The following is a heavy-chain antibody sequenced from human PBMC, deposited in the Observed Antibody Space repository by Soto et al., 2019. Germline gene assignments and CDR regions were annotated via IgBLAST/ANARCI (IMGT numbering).Heavy chain of an antibody. CDR3: SRGGREVPRIPYDT. V-gene: IGHV1-2*02. CDR1: GYTFSDYY. D-gene: IGHD3-16*01. Sequence: QVQMVQSGAEVKKPGSSVSVSCKASGYTFSDYYVHWVRPAPGHWLEWMGWINPNVGGTNYARKFQGRVTMARDTAISTVYMKLTRLSPDATSIYYCSRGGREVPRIPYDTCGPVTRVTVSS. CDR2: INPNVGGT. J-gene: IGHJ5*02.